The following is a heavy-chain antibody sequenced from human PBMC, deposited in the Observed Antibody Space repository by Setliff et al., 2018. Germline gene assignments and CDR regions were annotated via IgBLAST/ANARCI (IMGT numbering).Heavy chain of an antibody. V-gene: IGHV4-39*07. CDR2: IYYSGST. CDR3: ARERMYYNFWSGYSDY. Sequence: TLSLPCTVSGGSISSSSYYWGWIRQPPGKGLEWIGSIYYSGSTYYNPSLKSRVTISVDTSKNQFSLKLSSVTAADTAVYYCARERMYYNFWSGYSDYWGQGTLVTVSS. D-gene: IGHD3-3*01. CDR1: GGSISSSSYY. J-gene: IGHJ4*02.